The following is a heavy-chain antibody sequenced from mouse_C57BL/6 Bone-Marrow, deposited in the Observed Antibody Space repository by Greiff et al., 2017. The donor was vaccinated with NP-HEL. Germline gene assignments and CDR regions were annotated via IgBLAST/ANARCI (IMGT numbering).Heavy chain of an antibody. Sequence: EVQLQQSGPELVKPGASVKMSCKASGYTFTDYNMHWVKQSHGKSLEWIGYINPNNGGTSYNQKFKGKATLTVNKSSSTAYMELRSLTSEDSAVYYCASAQITTVVGPFAYWGQGTLVTVSA. CDR2: INPNNGGT. J-gene: IGHJ3*01. D-gene: IGHD1-1*01. V-gene: IGHV1-22*01. CDR3: ASAQITTVVGPFAY. CDR1: GYTFTDYN.